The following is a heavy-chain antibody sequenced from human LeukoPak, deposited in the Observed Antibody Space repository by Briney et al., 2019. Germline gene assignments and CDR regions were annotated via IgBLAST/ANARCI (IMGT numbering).Heavy chain of an antibody. CDR3: ARITAMAAFDY. CDR2: INPSGGST. J-gene: IGHJ4*02. Sequence: GASVKVSCKASGYTFTSYYMHWVRQAPGQGLEWMGIINPSGGSTGYAQKFQGRVTMTRDTSTSTVYMELSSLRSEDTAVYYCARITAMAAFDYWGQGTLVTVSS. D-gene: IGHD5-18*01. CDR1: GYTFTSYY. V-gene: IGHV1-46*01.